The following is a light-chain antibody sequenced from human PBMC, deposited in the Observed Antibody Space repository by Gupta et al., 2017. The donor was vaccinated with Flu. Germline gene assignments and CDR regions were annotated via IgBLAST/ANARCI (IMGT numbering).Light chain of an antibody. V-gene: IGLV7-46*01. CDR3: WLSDSGGRV. Sequence: QAVVTQAPSLIVSPGGTVTLTCGSSTEAVARGHYPYLCQQKPVQDPRTLIYDTSNKHASTPDRFSGSLSVGKAALTLSGAQAEDEDEYYCWLSDSGGRVFGGGTKLTVL. J-gene: IGLJ3*02. CDR2: DTS. CDR1: TEAVARGHY.